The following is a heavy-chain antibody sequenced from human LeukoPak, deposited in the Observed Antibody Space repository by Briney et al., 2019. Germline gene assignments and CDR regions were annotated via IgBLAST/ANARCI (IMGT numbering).Heavy chain of an antibody. Sequence: SETLSLTCTVSAGSISSFYWSWIRQPPGKGLVWIGYMYYGGSPNYNPSLKSRVITSLDTSKNQFSLKLNSVTTADTAVYYCVTGRYSYGWYDHWGQGILVTVSS. V-gene: IGHV4-59*13. CDR2: MYYGGSP. CDR3: VTGRYSYGWYDH. J-gene: IGHJ5*02. D-gene: IGHD1-26*01. CDR1: AGSISSFY.